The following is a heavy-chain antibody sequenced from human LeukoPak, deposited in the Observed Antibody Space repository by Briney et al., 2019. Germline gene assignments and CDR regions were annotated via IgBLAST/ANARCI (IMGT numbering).Heavy chain of an antibody. CDR3: ARDGRIRGYCSSSCHSVDAFDI. CDR2: MYHRGGT. D-gene: IGHD2-2*01. V-gene: IGHV4-4*02. J-gene: IGHJ3*02. CDR1: GGSISRSNW. Sequence: PSETLSITCAVSGGSISRSNWWSWVRQPPGKRLEWIGEMYHRGGTNYNPSLKSRVTISVDTSKIQFSLELSSVSAADTAVYYCARDGRIRGYCSSSCHSVDAFDIWGQGTMVTVSS.